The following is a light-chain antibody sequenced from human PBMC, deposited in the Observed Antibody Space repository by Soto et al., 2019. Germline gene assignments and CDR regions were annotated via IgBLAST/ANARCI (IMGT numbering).Light chain of an antibody. Sequence: QSALTQPASVSGSPGQSITISCTGTSSDIGSYNLVSWYQQHPGKAPKLIIYEGSKRPSGVSNRFSAAKSVNTASLTISGLQAEDEADYYCCSYAGRRTFGVRFGGGTKLTVL. V-gene: IGLV2-23*03. CDR1: SSDIGSYNL. CDR2: EGS. CDR3: CSYAGRRTFGVR. J-gene: IGLJ3*02.